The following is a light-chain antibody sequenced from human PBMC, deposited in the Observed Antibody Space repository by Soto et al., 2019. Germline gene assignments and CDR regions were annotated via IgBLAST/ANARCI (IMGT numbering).Light chain of an antibody. Sequence: QSALTQPPSVSGAPGQRVTISCTGSSSDIGAGYDVHWYQQLPGTAPKLLIHGNTNRPSGVPDRFSGSKSDTSASLAITGLQAEDEAVYYCHSYDSRLSGHVLFGGGTQLTVL. J-gene: IGLJ2*01. V-gene: IGLV1-40*01. CDR1: SSDIGAGYD. CDR3: HSYDSRLSGHVL. CDR2: GNT.